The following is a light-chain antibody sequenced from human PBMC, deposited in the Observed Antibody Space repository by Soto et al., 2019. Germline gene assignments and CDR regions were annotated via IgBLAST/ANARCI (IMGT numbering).Light chain of an antibody. CDR2: TAS. CDR3: QQYNSYWT. V-gene: IGKV1-5*03. Sequence: DIQMTQSPSTLSASVGDRVTITCRASQSISSWLAWYQQTPGKAPKLLIYTASSLESVVPSRFSGSGSGTEFTLTISRLQPDDFATYYCQQYNSYWTFGQGTKLDIK. CDR1: QSISSW. J-gene: IGKJ1*01.